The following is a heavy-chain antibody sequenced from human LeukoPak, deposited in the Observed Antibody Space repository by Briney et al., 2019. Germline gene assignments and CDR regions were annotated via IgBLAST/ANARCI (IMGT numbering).Heavy chain of an antibody. V-gene: IGHV3-33*06. CDR1: GFTFSSYG. CDR3: AKEGARYCSGGSCPLFQH. Sequence: GGSLRLSCAASGFTFSSYGMHWVRQAPGKGLEWGAVIWYDGSKKYYADSVKGRFTISRDNSKNTLYLQMNSLRAEDTAVYYCAKEGARYCSGGSCPLFQHWGQGTLVTVSS. D-gene: IGHD2-15*01. CDR2: IWYDGSKK. J-gene: IGHJ1*01.